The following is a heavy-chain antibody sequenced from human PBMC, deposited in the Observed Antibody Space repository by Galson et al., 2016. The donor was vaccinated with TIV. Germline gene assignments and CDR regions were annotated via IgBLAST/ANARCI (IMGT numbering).Heavy chain of an antibody. J-gene: IGHJ6*02. CDR3: ARRGREETNEGGLDV. V-gene: IGHV5-51*03. CDR2: IYPGDSDT. CDR1: GYSFATFW. D-gene: IGHD1-1*01. Sequence: QSGAEVKKPGESLKISCKASGYSFATFWVGWVRQVPGKGLEWMGVIYPGDSDTKYSPAFHGHVTISVDTSISTAFLEWSSLKASDTAIYYCARRGREETNEGGLDVWGQGTTVTVSS.